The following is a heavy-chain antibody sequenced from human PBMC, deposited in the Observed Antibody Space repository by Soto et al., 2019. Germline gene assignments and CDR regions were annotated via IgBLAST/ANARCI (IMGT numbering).Heavy chain of an antibody. J-gene: IGHJ6*02. CDR3: ARHEGVPAADGLDV. Sequence: PGESLKISCKGSGYSFTSYWITWVRQLPVKGLEWMGRIDPSDSYTTYSPSFQGHITISVDKSISTAYLQWSSLKASDTAMYYCARHEGVPAADGLDVWGQGNTVTISS. V-gene: IGHV5-10-1*01. D-gene: IGHD2-2*01. CDR2: IDPSDSYT. CDR1: GYSFTSYW.